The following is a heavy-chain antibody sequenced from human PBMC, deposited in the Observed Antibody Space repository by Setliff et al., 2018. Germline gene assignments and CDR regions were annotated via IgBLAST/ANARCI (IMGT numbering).Heavy chain of an antibody. V-gene: IGHV4-38-2*02. CDR3: ARDLGHGGDSDY. CDR2: IGHTGSI. CDR1: GYSISSGYI. D-gene: IGHD2-21*02. J-gene: IGHJ4*02. Sequence: PSETLSLTCTVSGYSISSGYIWGWIRQPPGKGLEWVGNIGHTGSINYNPSLKSRPTISRDTSKNQVSLKLNSVTATDTAVYYCARDLGHGGDSDYWGQGILVTVSS.